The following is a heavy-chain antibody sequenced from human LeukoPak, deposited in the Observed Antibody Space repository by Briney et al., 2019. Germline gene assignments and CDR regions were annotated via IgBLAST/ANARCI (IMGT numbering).Heavy chain of an antibody. CDR1: GFTFSDYY. D-gene: IGHD5-24*01. Sequence: GGSLRLSCAASGFTFSDYYMSWIRQAPGKGPEWVSYISSSGSTIYYADSVKGRFTISRDNAKNSLYLQMNSLRAEDTAVYYCARALQSKFVDYWGQGTLVTVSS. J-gene: IGHJ4*02. V-gene: IGHV3-11*01. CDR3: ARALQSKFVDY. CDR2: ISSSGSTI.